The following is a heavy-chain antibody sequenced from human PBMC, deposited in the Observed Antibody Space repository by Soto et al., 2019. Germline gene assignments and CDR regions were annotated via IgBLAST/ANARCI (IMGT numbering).Heavy chain of an antibody. CDR3: ARGPSIAARPPLYWFDP. V-gene: IGHV3-21*01. CDR1: GFTFSSYS. Sequence: GGSLRLSCAASGFTFSSYSMNWVRQAPGKGLEWVSSISSSSSYIYYADSVKGRFTISRDNAKNPLYLQMNSLRAEDTAVYYCARGPSIAARPPLYWFDPWGQGTLVTVSS. CDR2: ISSSSSYI. J-gene: IGHJ5*02. D-gene: IGHD6-6*01.